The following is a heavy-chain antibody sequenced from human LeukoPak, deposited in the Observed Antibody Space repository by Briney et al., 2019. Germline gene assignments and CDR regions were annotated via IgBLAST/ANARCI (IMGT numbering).Heavy chain of an antibody. J-gene: IGHJ4*02. Sequence: ASVKVSCKASGYTFTGYYMHWVRQAPGQGLEWMGIINPSGGSTSYAQKFQGRVTMTRDTSTSTVYMELSSLRSEDTAVYYCARASGGYCSSTSCYGDSSFDYWGQGTLVTVSP. CDR1: GYTFTGYY. CDR3: ARASGGYCSSTSCYGDSSFDY. CDR2: INPSGGST. D-gene: IGHD2-2*01. V-gene: IGHV1-46*01.